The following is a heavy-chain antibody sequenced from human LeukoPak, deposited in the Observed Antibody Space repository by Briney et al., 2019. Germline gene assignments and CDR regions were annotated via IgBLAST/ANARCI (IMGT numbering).Heavy chain of an antibody. J-gene: IGHJ4*02. CDR1: GFAFRNYW. Sequence: GGSLRLSCAASGFAFRNYWMGWVRQAPGKGLEWVANTRPDGSAEYYADSVRGRFTTSRDNANNFLYLQMNSLRAEDTAVYYCARDGGLHTNFDYWGQGTLLTVSS. D-gene: IGHD2-15*01. CDR3: ARDGGLHTNFDY. CDR2: TRPDGSAE. V-gene: IGHV3-7*01.